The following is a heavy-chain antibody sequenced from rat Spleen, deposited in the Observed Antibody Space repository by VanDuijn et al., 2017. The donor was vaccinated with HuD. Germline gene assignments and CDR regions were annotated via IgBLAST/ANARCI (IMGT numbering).Heavy chain of an antibody. CDR2: ISTGGGST. CDR1: GFTFSNYY. D-gene: IGHD4-3*01. Sequence: EVQLVESGGGLVQPGRSLKLSCAASGFTFSNYYMAWVRQAPTKGLEWVAYISTGGGSTYYRDSVKGRFTISRDNAKSTLYLQMDSLRSEDTATYYCTTANSGYFDYWGQGVMVTVSS. V-gene: IGHV5-27*01. CDR3: TTANSGYFDY. J-gene: IGHJ2*01.